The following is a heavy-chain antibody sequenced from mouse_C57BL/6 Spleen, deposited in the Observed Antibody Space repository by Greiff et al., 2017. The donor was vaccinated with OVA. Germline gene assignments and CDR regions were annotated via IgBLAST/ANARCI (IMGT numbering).Heavy chain of an antibody. Sequence: QVQLQQPGAELVKPGASVTLSCKASGYTFTSYWMHWVKQRPGQGLEWIGMIHPNSGSTNYNEKFKSKATLTVDKSSSTAYMQLSSLTSEDSAVYYCARCGDGYFAYWGQGTLVTVSA. D-gene: IGHD2-3*01. CDR2: IHPNSGST. J-gene: IGHJ3*01. CDR3: ARCGDGYFAY. V-gene: IGHV1-64*01. CDR1: GYTFTSYW.